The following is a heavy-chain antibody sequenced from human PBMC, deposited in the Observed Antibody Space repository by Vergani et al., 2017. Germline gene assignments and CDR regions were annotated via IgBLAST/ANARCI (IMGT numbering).Heavy chain of an antibody. Sequence: QVQLVQSGAEVKKPGASVKVSCKASGYTFTSYGISWVRQAPGQGLEWMGWISAYNGNTNYAKKLQGRVTMTTDTSTSTAYMELRSLRSDDTAVYYCARTYYDILTGYYNVGDDYWGQGTLVTVSS. CDR3: ARTYYDILTGYYNVGDDY. CDR1: GYTFTSYG. V-gene: IGHV1-18*01. J-gene: IGHJ4*02. CDR2: ISAYNGNT. D-gene: IGHD3-9*01.